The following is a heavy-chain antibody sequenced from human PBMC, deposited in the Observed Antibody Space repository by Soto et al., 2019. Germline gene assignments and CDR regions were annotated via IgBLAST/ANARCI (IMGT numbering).Heavy chain of an antibody. V-gene: IGHV3-23*01. J-gene: IGHJ4*02. D-gene: IGHD6-19*01. CDR3: AKDRVGSGSYFDY. CDR2: ISGSGGST. CDR1: GFTFSSYA. Sequence: GGSLRLSCAASGFTFSSYAMSWVRQAPGKGLEWVSAISGSGGSTYYADSVKGRFTTSRDNSKNTLYLQMNSLRAEDTAVYYCAKDRVGSGSYFDYWGQGTLVTVSS.